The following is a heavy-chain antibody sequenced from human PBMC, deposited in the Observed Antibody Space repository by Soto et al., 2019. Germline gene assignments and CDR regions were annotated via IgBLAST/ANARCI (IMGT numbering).Heavy chain of an antibody. Sequence: QVQLVESGGGVVEPGRSLKLSCAASGFTFSSYVMHWVRQAPGKGLEWVAGISNDGSSTHYADSVKGRFTISRDNSKNMLYLQMDSLRVEDTTVYYCATDDESSGHAGTFHHWGQGTLVTVSS. V-gene: IGHV3-30*04. CDR3: ATDDESSGHAGTFHH. CDR1: GFTFSSYV. CDR2: ISNDGSST. J-gene: IGHJ1*01. D-gene: IGHD3-22*01.